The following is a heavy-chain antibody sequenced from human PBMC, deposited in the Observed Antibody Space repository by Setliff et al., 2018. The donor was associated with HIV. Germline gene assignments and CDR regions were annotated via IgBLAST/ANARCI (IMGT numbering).Heavy chain of an antibody. Sequence: PSETLSLTCTVSGDSLSSSSYYWGWIRQPPGKGLEWIGSIFYSGSTDYNPSPKSRVTISVDPSKNQFSLKMNSVTTADTAVYYCARASYSYDSTGYLYWGQGTPVTVSS. J-gene: IGHJ4*02. V-gene: IGHV4-39*07. D-gene: IGHD3-22*01. CDR2: IFYSGST. CDR1: GDSLSSSSYY. CDR3: ARASYSYDSTGYLY.